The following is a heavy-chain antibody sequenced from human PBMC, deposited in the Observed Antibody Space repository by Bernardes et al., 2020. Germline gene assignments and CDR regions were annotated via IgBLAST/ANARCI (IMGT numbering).Heavy chain of an antibody. D-gene: IGHD3-10*01. CDR1: GFSLSTSEVG. V-gene: IGHV2-5*02. CDR2: IYWDDDK. Sequence: SGPTLLKPTQTLTLTCTFSGFSLSTSEVGVGWIRQPPGKALEWLALIYWDDDKRYTPSLKSRLTITKDTSKNQVVLTMTNMDPVDTATYYCARYGSGSYYGTFDYWGQGTLVNVSS. CDR3: ARYGSGSYYGTFDY. J-gene: IGHJ4*02.